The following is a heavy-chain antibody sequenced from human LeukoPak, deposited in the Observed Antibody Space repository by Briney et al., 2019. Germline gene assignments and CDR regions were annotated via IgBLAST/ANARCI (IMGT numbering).Heavy chain of an antibody. V-gene: IGHV3-23*01. Sequence: GGSLRLSCAASGFTFSSSAMSWVRQVPGKGLEWVSGISASGGSTSYADSVKGRFTISRDNSKNTLYLQMNSLRAEDTAVYYCAKDVIYYYDSSGYPDYWGQGTLVTVSS. CDR1: GFTFSSSA. CDR3: AKDVIYYYDSSGYPDY. D-gene: IGHD3-22*01. CDR2: ISASGGST. J-gene: IGHJ4*02.